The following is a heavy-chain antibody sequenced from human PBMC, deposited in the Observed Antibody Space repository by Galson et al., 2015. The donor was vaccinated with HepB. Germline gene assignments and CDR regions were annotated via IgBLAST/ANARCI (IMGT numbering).Heavy chain of an antibody. J-gene: IGHJ6*02. Sequence: VKVSCKVSGYTFTDYYMHWVQQAPGKGLEWMGLVDPEDGETIYAEKFQGRVTMTADTSTDTAYMELSSLRSEDTAVYYCATVKAMITMVRGVRLERGGMDVWGQGTTVTVSS. CDR3: ATVKAMITMVRGVRLERGGMDV. CDR1: GYTFTDYY. V-gene: IGHV1-69-2*01. CDR2: VDPEDGET. D-gene: IGHD3-10*01.